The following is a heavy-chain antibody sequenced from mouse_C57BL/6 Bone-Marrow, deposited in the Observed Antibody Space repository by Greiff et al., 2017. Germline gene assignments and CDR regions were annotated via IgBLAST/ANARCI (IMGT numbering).Heavy chain of an antibody. CDR2: INPYNGGT. J-gene: IGHJ1*03. V-gene: IGHV1-19*01. Sequence: EVQLQQSGPVLVKPGASVKMSCKASGYTFTDYYMNWVKQSHGKSLEWIGVINPYNGGTSYNQKFKGKATLTVDKSSSTAYMELNSLTSEDSAVYYCAREGWLLWYFDVWGTGTTGTVSS. CDR3: AREGWLLWYFDV. D-gene: IGHD2-3*01. CDR1: GYTFTDYY.